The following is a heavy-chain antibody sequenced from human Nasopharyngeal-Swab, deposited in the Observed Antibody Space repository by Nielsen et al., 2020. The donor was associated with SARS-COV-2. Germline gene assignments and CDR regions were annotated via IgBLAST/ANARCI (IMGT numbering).Heavy chain of an antibody. J-gene: IGHJ3*02. CDR3: ARGQGSWTRNAFDI. V-gene: IGHV1-18*01. Sequence: ASVKVSCKASGYTFISFGINWVRQAPGQGLEWMGWISPYNSNTNYAQKLQGRVTMTTDSSTYTSYMELRSLRSDDTAVYYCARGQGSWTRNAFDIWGQGTMVTVSP. CDR2: ISPYNSNT. CDR1: GYTFISFG. D-gene: IGHD3/OR15-3a*01.